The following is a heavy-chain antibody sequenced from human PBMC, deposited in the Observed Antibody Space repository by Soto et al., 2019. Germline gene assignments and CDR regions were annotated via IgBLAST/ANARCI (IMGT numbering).Heavy chain of an antibody. J-gene: IGHJ5*02. CDR2: IYSSGST. Sequence: QVQLQESGPGLVKPSQTLSLTCTVTGGSISSGGYYWHWIRQHPGKGLEYIGYIYSSGSTYYNPSLASRVTISVDTSKNQFSLELSSVTDAATAVYYCARAGKGEYTYGYCFDPWGQGTLVTVSS. CDR1: GGSISSGGYY. V-gene: IGHV4-31*03. D-gene: IGHD5-18*01. CDR3: ARAGKGEYTYGYCFDP.